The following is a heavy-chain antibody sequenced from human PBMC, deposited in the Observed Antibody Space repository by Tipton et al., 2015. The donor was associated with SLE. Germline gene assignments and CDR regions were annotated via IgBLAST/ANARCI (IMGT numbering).Heavy chain of an antibody. CDR3: ASLDFWNGYWGFQH. CDR1: GYSISSGYY. J-gene: IGHJ1*01. V-gene: IGHV4-38-2*02. Sequence: TLSLTCTASGYSISSGYYWGWIRQPPGKGLEWIGSIHYSGGTYYNPSLKSRGTISVDTSKNQFSLKLTSVTAADTAVYYCASLDFWNGYWGFQHWGQGTLVTVSS. CDR2: IHYSGGT. D-gene: IGHD3/OR15-3a*01.